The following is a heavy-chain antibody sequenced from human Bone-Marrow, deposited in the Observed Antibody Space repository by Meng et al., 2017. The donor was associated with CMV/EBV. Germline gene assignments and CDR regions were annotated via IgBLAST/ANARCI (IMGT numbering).Heavy chain of an antibody. D-gene: IGHD6-6*01. CDR1: GFTVSSNY. CDR3: ASSSSIADFDY. V-gene: IGHV3-53*01. Sequence: GGSLRLSCAASGFTVSSNYMSWVRQAPGKGLEWVSVIYSGGSTYYADSVKGRFTISRDNSKNTLYLQMNSLRAEDTAVYYCASSSSIADFDYWGQGTRVTGSS. J-gene: IGHJ4*02. CDR2: IYSGGST.